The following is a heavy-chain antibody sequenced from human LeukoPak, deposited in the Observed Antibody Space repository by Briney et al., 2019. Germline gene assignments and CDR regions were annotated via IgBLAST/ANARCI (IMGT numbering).Heavy chain of an antibody. D-gene: IGHD3-3*01. J-gene: IGHJ4*02. V-gene: IGHV3-21*01. CDR2: ISTRSDYI. Sequence: GGSLRHSRPASQFIFREHTMNWVRRAPGKGLAWVSSISTRSDYIYYAESVKGRFTISRDNAKNSLYLQMNSLIAEDTAVYYCARYVYGVVTSFDYWGQGTLVTVSS. CDR1: QFIFREHT. CDR3: ARYVYGVVTSFDY.